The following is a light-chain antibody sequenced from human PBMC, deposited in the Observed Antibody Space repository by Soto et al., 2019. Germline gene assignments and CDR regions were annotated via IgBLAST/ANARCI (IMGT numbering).Light chain of an antibody. CDR3: QQRGHWPRT. CDR2: EAS. Sequence: EVVLTQSPATMSLYPGEGATLSCRASQSVSTYLGWYQQKPGQAPRLLIFEASKRATGIPDRISGSGSGTDFTLTISSREPEDFAVYYCQQRGHWPRTFGQGTKVEMK. J-gene: IGKJ1*01. V-gene: IGKV3-11*01. CDR1: QSVSTY.